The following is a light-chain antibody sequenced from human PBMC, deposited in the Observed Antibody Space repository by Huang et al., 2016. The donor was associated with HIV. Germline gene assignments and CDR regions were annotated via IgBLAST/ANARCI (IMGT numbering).Light chain of an antibody. Sequence: EIVMTQSPATLSVSPGERVTLSCRASQSVSSNLAWYQQKPGQSPRLLMFGASTSVTVFPARFSGGGSGTEFTLTISSLQSEDFVVYYCQQYNNWPPTFGQGTKVEIK. CDR3: QQYNNWPPT. V-gene: IGKV3-15*01. CDR2: GAS. J-gene: IGKJ1*01. CDR1: QSVSSN.